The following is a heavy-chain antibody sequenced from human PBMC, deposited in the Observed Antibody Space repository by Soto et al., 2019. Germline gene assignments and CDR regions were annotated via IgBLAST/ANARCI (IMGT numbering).Heavy chain of an antibody. CDR1: GFTFSDYD. Sequence: EVQLVESGGGLVKPGGSLRLSCAASGFTFSDYDMTWVRQAPGKGLEWVSSITSNSIYKYSADSLKGRFTISRDNAKNTLFLHINSLRAEDTAVYYCARDLSGGNYYYHGLDVWGQGTTVTVSS. J-gene: IGHJ6*02. CDR3: ARDLSGGNYYYHGLDV. CDR2: ITSNSIYK. D-gene: IGHD1-26*01. V-gene: IGHV3-21*01.